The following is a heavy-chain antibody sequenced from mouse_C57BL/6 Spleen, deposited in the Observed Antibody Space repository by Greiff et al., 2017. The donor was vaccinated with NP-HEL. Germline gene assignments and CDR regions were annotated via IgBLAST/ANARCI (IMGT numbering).Heavy chain of an antibody. CDR2: IYPGDGDT. J-gene: IGHJ3*01. V-gene: IGHV1-80*01. D-gene: IGHD1-1*01. Sequence: LQESGASVKISCKASGYAFSSYWMNWVKQRPGKGLEWIGQIYPGDGDTNYNGKFKGKATLTADKSSSTAYMQLSSLTSEDSAVYFCARSYYGSRGDFFAYWGQGTLVTVSA. CDR1: GYAFSSYW. CDR3: ARSYYGSRGDFFAY.